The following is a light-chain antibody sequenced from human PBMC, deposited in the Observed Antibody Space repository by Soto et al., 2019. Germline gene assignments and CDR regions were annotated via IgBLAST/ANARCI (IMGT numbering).Light chain of an antibody. CDR1: TSNVGRNA. CDR2: LHN. J-gene: IGLJ3*02. Sequence: QSVLTQPPSASGTHGQSVTISCSGGTSNVGRNAVNWYQQFPGSAPRLLIQLHNQRPSGVPTRFSASKSGTSASLAISGLQSEDEADYYCGTWDDSLNAMLFGGGTKLTVL. V-gene: IGLV1-44*01. CDR3: GTWDDSLNAML.